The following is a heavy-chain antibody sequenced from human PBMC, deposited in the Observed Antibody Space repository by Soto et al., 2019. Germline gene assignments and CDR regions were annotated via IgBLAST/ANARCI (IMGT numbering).Heavy chain of an antibody. J-gene: IGHJ4*02. CDR2: ISGSASRT. D-gene: IGHD3-16*01. CDR1: GFDFGGFT. V-gene: IGHV3-23*01. Sequence: VQVLESGGGLVQPGGSLRLSCSVSGFDFGGFTMSWVRQAPGKGLEWVSSISGSASRTYYADSVQGRFTISRDNSKXXXXXXXXXXXXXXTXXYXCARGGVGTTGSFDFWGQGTLVAVSS. CDR3: ARGGVGTTGSFDF.